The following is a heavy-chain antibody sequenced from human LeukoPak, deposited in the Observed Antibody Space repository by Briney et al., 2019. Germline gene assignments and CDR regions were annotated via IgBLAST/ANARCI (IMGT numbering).Heavy chain of an antibody. J-gene: IGHJ4*02. V-gene: IGHV4-4*08. D-gene: IGHD6-19*01. CDR3: ARGLFQWPARIDY. CDR2: FDNSGST. Sequence: SETLSLTCTVSSDSISASYWSWIRQPPGQGLEWVGFFDNSGSTNYNPSLKSRVTISVDTSKNQVSLKLNSVTAADTAVYYCARGLFQWPARIDYWGRGTLVTVSS. CDR1: SDSISASY.